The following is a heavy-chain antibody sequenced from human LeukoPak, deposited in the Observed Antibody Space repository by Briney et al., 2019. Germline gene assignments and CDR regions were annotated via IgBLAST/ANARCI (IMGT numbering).Heavy chain of an antibody. J-gene: IGHJ3*02. D-gene: IGHD6-13*01. CDR2: IYTSGST. V-gene: IGHV4-61*02. CDR3: ARGGAAAGGAFDI. Sequence: SQTLSLTCTVSGGSISSGSYYWSWIRQPAGKGLEWIGRIYTSGSTNYNPSLKSRVTISVDTSKNQFSLKLSSVTAADTAVYYCARGGAAAGGAFDIWGQGTMVTVSS. CDR1: GGSISSGSYY.